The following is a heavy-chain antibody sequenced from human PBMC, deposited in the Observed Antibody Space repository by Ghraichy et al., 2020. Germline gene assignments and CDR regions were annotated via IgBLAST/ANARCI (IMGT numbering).Heavy chain of an antibody. Sequence: SQTLSLTCTVSGGSISSSSYYWGWIRQPPGKGLEWIGSIYYSGSTYYNPSLKSRVTISVDTSKNQFSLKLSSVTAADTAVYYCARQWLACFDYCGQGTLVTVSS. CDR1: GGSISSSSYY. D-gene: IGHD6-19*01. CDR3: ARQWLACFDY. V-gene: IGHV4-39*01. J-gene: IGHJ4*02. CDR2: IYYSGST.